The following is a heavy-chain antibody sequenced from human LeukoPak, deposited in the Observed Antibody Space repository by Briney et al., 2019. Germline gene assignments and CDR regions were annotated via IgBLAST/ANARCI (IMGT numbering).Heavy chain of an antibody. J-gene: IGHJ4*02. CDR1: GDSMTSTTYY. V-gene: IGHV4-39*07. D-gene: IGHD3-10*01. CDR2: IYYSGST. Sequence: SETLSLTCTVSGDSMTSTTYYWGWIRQPPGKGLEWIGSIYYSGSTYYNPSLKSRVTMSVDTSKNQFSLKLSSVTAADTAVYYCARVSSGSYYNEEVIDYWGQGTLVTVSS. CDR3: ARVSSGSYYNEEVIDY.